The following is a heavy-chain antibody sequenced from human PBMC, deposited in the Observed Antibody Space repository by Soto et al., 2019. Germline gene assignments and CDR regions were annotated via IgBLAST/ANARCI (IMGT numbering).Heavy chain of an antibody. J-gene: IGHJ6*03. CDR2: IHYGGST. CDR1: GDSISSGNYY. CDR3: GRSRGVYYYYMDV. D-gene: IGHD1-26*01. V-gene: IGHV4-31*03. Sequence: QVQLQESGPGLVRHSQTLSLTCTVSGDSISSGNYYWSWIRQHPGKGLEWIGYIHYGGSTYNNPSLKSRVIISEDASKNQFCLKLTSVTAADTAVYYCGRSRGVYYYYMDVWGKGTTVTVSS.